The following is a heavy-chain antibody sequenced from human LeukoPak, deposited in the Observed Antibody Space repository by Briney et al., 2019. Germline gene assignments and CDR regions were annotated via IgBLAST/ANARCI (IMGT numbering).Heavy chain of an antibody. D-gene: IGHD3-10*01. J-gene: IGHJ4*02. CDR1: GYTFSGTGWY. Sequence: ASVKVSCKASGYTFSGTGWYLYWLRQAPGQGLECMGWIHPNNGATAYAQKFQGGVAMTRDTSITTAYMELSRLRPDDTAVYYCARDGPAQMVDFDYWGQGTLVTVSS. CDR2: IHPNNGAT. V-gene: IGHV1-2*02. CDR3: ARDGPAQMVDFDY.